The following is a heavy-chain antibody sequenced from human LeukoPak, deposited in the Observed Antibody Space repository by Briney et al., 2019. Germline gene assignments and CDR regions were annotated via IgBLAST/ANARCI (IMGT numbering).Heavy chain of an antibody. V-gene: IGHV3-64D*06. CDR3: VGTAMVKGFFDY. D-gene: IGHD5-18*01. CDR1: GFTFSSYA. CDR2: ISSNGGST. J-gene: IGHJ4*02. Sequence: GGSLRLSCSASGFTFSSYAMHWVRQAPGKGLEYVSAISSNGGSTYYADSVKSRFTISRDNSKNTLYLQMSSLRTEDTAVYYCVGTAMVKGFFDYWGQGTLVTVSS.